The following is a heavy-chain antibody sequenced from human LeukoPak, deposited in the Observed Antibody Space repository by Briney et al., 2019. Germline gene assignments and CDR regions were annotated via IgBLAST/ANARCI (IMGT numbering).Heavy chain of an antibody. J-gene: IGHJ4*02. CDR3: AREDVWGSYRPPDY. V-gene: IGHV3-48*01. CDR1: GFTFSTYS. CDR2: ISSSSSTI. D-gene: IGHD3-16*02. Sequence: GGSLRLSCTASGFTFSTYSMNWVRQAPGKGLEWVSYISSSSSTIYYADSVKGRFTISRDNSKNTLYLQMNSLRAEDTAVYYCAREDVWGSYRPPDYWGRGTLVTVSS.